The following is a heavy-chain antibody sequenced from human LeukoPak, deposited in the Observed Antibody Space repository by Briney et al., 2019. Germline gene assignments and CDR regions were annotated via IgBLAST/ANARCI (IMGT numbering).Heavy chain of an antibody. CDR1: GDSISNSRYY. V-gene: IGHV4-39*01. CDR3: ARLHYESSGYPNYYYYMDV. Sequence: SETLSLTCTVSGDSISNSRYYWGWIRQPPGKGLEWIGTIYYSGDTYYNPSLKSRVTISVDTSKNQFSLKLTSVTAADMAVYYCARLHYESSGYPNYYYYMDVWGKGTTVTVSS. CDR2: IYYSGDT. D-gene: IGHD3-22*01. J-gene: IGHJ6*03.